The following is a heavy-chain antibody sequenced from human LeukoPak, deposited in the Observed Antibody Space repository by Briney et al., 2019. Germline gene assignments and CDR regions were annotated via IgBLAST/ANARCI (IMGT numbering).Heavy chain of an antibody. V-gene: IGHV4-59*01. D-gene: IGHD3-3*01. J-gene: IGHJ5*02. CDR3: ARDPSGLQGGWFDP. CDR1: GGSLSSYY. CDR2: IYYTGST. Sequence: SETLSLTCSVSGGSLSSYYWIWIRQAPGKGLEWIGYIYYTGSTNYNPSLRSRVAISVDTSKNQFSLKLSSVTAADTAVYYCARDPSGLQGGWFDPWGQGTLVTVSS.